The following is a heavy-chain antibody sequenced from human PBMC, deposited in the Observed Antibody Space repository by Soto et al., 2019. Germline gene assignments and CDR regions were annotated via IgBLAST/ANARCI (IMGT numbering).Heavy chain of an antibody. CDR2: IIPIFGTA. CDR1: GGTFSSYA. CDR3: ARSPRGQDYYYGMDV. Sequence: QVQLVQSGAEVKKPGSSVKVSCKASGGTFSSYAINWVRQAPGQGLEWMGGIIPIFGTADYAQKFQGRATIIADESPSTAYMELSSLRSEDTAVYYCARSPRGQDYYYGMDVWGQGTTVTVSS. V-gene: IGHV1-69*12. D-gene: IGHD5-12*01. J-gene: IGHJ6*02.